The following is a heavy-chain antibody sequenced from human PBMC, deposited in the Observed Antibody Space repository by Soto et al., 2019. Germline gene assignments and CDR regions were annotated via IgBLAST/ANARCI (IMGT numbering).Heavy chain of an antibody. Sequence: QVPLVQSGTEVKRPGSSVKVSCKASGDSFATSTFSWVRQTPGQGLEWMGTIIPLLDTPDYAQKFQGSVTITADESTSTVYMALNRLRSDDAAVYYCARAVGTGVFDYWGQGTLVTVSS. V-gene: IGHV1-69*18. D-gene: IGHD1-1*01. CDR1: GDSFATST. CDR3: ARAVGTGVFDY. CDR2: IIPLLDTP. J-gene: IGHJ4*02.